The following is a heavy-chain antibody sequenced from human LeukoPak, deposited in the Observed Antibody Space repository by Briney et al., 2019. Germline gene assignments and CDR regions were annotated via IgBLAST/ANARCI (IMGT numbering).Heavy chain of an antibody. Sequence: PGASLRLSCAASGFTFSSYAMSWVRQAPGKGLEWVSAISGSGGSTYYADSVKGRFTISRDNSKNTLYLQMNSLRAEDTAVYYCAKVSIAAEYYFDYWGQGTLVTVSS. D-gene: IGHD6-13*01. CDR1: GFTFSSYA. V-gene: IGHV3-23*01. CDR2: ISGSGGST. J-gene: IGHJ4*02. CDR3: AKVSIAAEYYFDY.